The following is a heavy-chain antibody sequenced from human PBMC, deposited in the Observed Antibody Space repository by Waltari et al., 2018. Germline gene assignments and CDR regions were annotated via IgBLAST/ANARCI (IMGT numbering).Heavy chain of an antibody. V-gene: IGHV3-23*01. D-gene: IGHD2-15*01. CDR3: AKSREYSAFDI. CDR1: GFTFSSYA. J-gene: IGHJ3*02. CDR2: IRGRGGST. Sequence: EVQLLESGGGLVQPGGSLRLSCAVSGFTFSSYAMSWVRQAPGKGLEWVPAIRGRGGSTDYADSVKGRFTISRDNSKNTLYLQMNSLRAEDTAVYYCAKSREYSAFDIWGQGTMVTVSS.